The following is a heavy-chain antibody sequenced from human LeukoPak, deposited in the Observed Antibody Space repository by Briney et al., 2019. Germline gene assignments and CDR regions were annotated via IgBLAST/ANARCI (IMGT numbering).Heavy chain of an antibody. J-gene: IGHJ4*02. CDR2: IYYIGST. CDR3: ARDGGIQLWPLWYFDY. V-gene: IGHV4-59*01. CDR1: GGSIRSYY. Sequence: PSENLSLTCTVSGGSIRSYYWSWIRQPPGKGLECIGYIYYIGSTNYNPSLKSRVTISLDTSKSQFSLKLTSVTPADTAVYYCARDGGIQLWPLWYFDYWGQGTLVTVSS. D-gene: IGHD5-18*01.